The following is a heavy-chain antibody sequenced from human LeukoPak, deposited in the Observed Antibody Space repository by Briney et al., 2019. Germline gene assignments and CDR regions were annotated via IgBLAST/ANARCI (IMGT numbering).Heavy chain of an antibody. CDR2: IIPILDIT. Sequence: ASVKVSCKAAGGTFSRSAISLGRQAPGQGLEWMAKIIPILDITNYAQKFQGRVTITADRATNTAYMELSSMTSEETAMYYCASDAWELLSANAFDIWG. CDR3: ASDAWELLSANAFDI. J-gene: IGHJ3*02. CDR1: GGTFSRSA. V-gene: IGHV1-69*04. D-gene: IGHD2/OR15-2a*01.